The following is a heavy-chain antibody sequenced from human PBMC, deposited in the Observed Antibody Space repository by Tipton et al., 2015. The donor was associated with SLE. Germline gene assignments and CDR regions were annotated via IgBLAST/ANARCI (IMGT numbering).Heavy chain of an antibody. CDR1: GGSIRSDY. CDR2: IYYSGST. Sequence: GLVKPSETLSLTCTVSGGSIRSDYWRWIRQHPGKRLEWDGYIYYSGSTNYNPSLKSRVTISVDTSKNQFSLTLSSVTAADTAVYYCARHRGSGWVLDAFVIWGQGTMVTVSS. J-gene: IGHJ3*02. CDR3: ARHRGSGWVLDAFVI. V-gene: IGHV4-59*08. D-gene: IGHD6-19*01.